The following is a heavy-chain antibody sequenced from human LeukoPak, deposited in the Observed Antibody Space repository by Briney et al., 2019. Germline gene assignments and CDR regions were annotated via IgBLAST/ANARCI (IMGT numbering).Heavy chain of an antibody. D-gene: IGHD2-2*01. Sequence: SETLSLTCTVSGGSISSYYWSWIRQPPGKGLEWIGYIYYSGSTNYNPSLKSRVTISVDTSKTQFSLKLSSVSAADTAVYYCARSAFYSTSDGFDIWGQGTMVTVSS. CDR3: ARSAFYSTSDGFDI. CDR2: IYYSGST. CDR1: GGSISSYY. J-gene: IGHJ3*02. V-gene: IGHV4-59*01.